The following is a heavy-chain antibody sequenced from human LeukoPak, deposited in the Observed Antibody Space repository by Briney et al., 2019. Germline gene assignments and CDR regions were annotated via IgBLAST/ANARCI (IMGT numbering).Heavy chain of an antibody. J-gene: IGHJ4*02. V-gene: IGHV1-3*01. CDR1: GYTFTSYA. CDR2: INAGNGNT. D-gene: IGHD5-18*01. CDR3: AREGYSYGGYYFDY. Sequence: ASVKGSCKASGYTFTSYAMHWVRQAPGQRLEWMGWINAGNGNTKYSQKFQGRVTITRDTSASTAYMELSSLRSEDTAVYYCAREGYSYGGYYFDYWGQGTLVTVSS.